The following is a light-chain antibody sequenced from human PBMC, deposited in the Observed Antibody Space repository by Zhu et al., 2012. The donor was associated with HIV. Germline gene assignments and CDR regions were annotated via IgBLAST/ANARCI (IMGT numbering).Light chain of an antibody. J-gene: IGKJ1*01. CDR2: EAS. CDR1: QDISTY. CDR3: QQYYSYRPWT. V-gene: IGKV1-8*01. Sequence: IRMTQSPSSLSASTGDRVTITCRASQDISTYLAWYQQKPGKAPNLLIYEASTLQGGVPPRFSGSGSGTDFNLTIGCLQSEDFATYFCQQYYSYRPWTFGQGTKVEI.